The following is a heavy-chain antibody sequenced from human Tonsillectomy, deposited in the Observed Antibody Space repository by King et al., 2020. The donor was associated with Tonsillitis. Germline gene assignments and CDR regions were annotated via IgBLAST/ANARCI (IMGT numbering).Heavy chain of an antibody. CDR1: GFSISGFY. Sequence: VQLVESGGGLVKPGGSLRLTCAASGFSISGFYISWIRQAPGKGLEWVSHISSSSDYTNYADFVKGRFTISRDNTKNSLFLQMNSLRAEDTAVYYCARDLNYSSPWFFPWGQGTLVTVSS. V-gene: IGHV3-11*05. CDR3: ARDLNYSSPWFFP. J-gene: IGHJ5*02. D-gene: IGHD6-13*01. CDR2: ISSSSDYT.